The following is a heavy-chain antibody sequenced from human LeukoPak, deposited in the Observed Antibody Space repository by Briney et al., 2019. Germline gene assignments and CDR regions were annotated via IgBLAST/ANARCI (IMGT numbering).Heavy chain of an antibody. V-gene: IGHV1-2*02. D-gene: IGHD3-10*01. CDR3: ARDGAPMGPGGTFDY. J-gene: IGHJ4*02. CDR1: GYTFTGYY. CDR2: INPNSGGT. Sequence: ASEKVSCKASGYTFTGYYIHWVRQVPGQRLEWIGCINPNSGGTNYAQKFPGRVTMTRDTSITTAYMELRCLRSDDTAVYYCARDGAPMGPGGTFDYWGQGTLVTVSS.